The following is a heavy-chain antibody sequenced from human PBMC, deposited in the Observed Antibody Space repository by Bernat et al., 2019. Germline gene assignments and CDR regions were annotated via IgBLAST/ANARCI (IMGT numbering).Heavy chain of an antibody. J-gene: IGHJ5*02. D-gene: IGHD2-15*01. CDR1: GFTFSSYA. V-gene: IGHV3-23*04. Sequence: VQLVESGGGVVQPGRSLRLSCAASGFTFSSYAMSWVRQAPGKGLEWVSTISGGGDGTYYADSVKGRFTISRDNSKNTLYLQMNSLRAEDTALYYCAKSGGYCGGGTCYPNWFDPWGRGTLVT. CDR3: AKSGGYCGGGTCYPNWFDP. CDR2: ISGGGDGT.